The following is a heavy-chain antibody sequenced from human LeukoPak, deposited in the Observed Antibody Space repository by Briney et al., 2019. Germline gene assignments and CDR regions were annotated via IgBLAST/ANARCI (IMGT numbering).Heavy chain of an antibody. J-gene: IGHJ4*02. D-gene: IGHD4-17*01. CDR2: INPSGGST. CDR3: ARDFERATVTTDPGGY. CDR1: GYTFTSYY. V-gene: IGHV1-46*01. Sequence: ASVKVSCKASGYTFTSYYMHWVRQAPGQGLEWMGIINPSGGSTSYAQKFQGRVTMTRDTSTSTVYMELSSLRSEDTAVYYCARDFERATVTTDPGGYRGQGTLVTVSS.